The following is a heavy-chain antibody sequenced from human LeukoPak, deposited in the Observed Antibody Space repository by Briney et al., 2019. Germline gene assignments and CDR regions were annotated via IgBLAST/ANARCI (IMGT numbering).Heavy chain of an antibody. CDR2: INHSAST. CDR3: ARGTYYYGSGSYTYNWFDP. J-gene: IGHJ5*02. Sequence: PSETLSLTCAVYGGSFSGYYWSWIRQPPGKGLEWIGEINHSASTNYNPSLKSRVTISVDTSKNQFSLKLSSVTAADTAVYYCARGTYYYGSGSYTYNWFDPWGQGTLVTVSS. CDR1: GGSFSGYY. V-gene: IGHV4-34*01. D-gene: IGHD3-10*01.